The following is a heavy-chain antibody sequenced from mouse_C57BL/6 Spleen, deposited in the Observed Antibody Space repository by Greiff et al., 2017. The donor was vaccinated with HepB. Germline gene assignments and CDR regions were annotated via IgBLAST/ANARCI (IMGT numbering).Heavy chain of an antibody. V-gene: IGHV1-59*01. D-gene: IGHD3-3*01. CDR1: GYTFTSYW. CDR3: ARGGRGYYAIDY. Sequence: VQLQQPGAELVRPGTSVKLSCKASGYTFTSYWLHWVKQRPGQGLEWIGVIDPSDSYTNYNQKFKGKATLTVDTSSSTAYMQLSSLTSEDSAVYYCARGGRGYYAIDYWGQGTSVTVSS. CDR2: IDPSDSYT. J-gene: IGHJ4*01.